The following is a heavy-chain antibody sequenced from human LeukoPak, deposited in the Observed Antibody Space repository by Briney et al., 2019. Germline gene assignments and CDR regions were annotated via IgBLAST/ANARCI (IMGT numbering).Heavy chain of an antibody. CDR1: GGSFSGYY. CDR3: ARDKFYYYDSSGIFDP. V-gene: IGHV4-34*01. Sequence: SETLSLTCAVYGGSFSGYYWSWIRQPPGKGLEWIGEINHSGSTNYNPSLKSRVTMSVDTSKNQFSLKLSSVTAADTAVYYCARDKFYYYDSSGIFDPWGQGTLVTVSS. D-gene: IGHD3-22*01. CDR2: INHSGST. J-gene: IGHJ5*02.